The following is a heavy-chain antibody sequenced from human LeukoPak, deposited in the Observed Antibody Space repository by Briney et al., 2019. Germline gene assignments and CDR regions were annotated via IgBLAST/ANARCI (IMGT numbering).Heavy chain of an antibody. CDR3: ASDHHYDFWSGYYQHYYYYMDV. CDR2: IIPIFGTA. D-gene: IGHD3-3*01. CDR1: GGTFSSYA. Sequence: SVKVSCKASGGTFSSYAISWVRQAPGQGLEWMGGIIPIFGTANYAQKFQGRVTITADESTSTAYMELSSLRSEDTAVYYCASDHHYDFWSGYYQHYYYYMDVWGKGTTVTVSS. J-gene: IGHJ6*03. V-gene: IGHV1-69*13.